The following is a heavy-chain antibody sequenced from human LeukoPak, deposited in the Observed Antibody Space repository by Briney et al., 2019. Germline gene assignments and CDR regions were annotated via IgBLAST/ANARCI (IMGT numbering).Heavy chain of an antibody. CDR1: GFTFSSYA. D-gene: IGHD2-15*01. CDR3: ARDVGYCSGGSCYCKWYYYYGMDV. V-gene: IGHV3-23*01. CDR2: ISGSGGNT. J-gene: IGHJ6*02. Sequence: SGGSLRLSCAASGFTFSSYAMSWVRQAPGKGLEWVSAISGSGGNTYYADSVKGRFTISRDNAKNTLYLQMNSLRAEDTAVYYCARDVGYCSGGSCYCKWYYYYGMDVWGQGTTVTVSS.